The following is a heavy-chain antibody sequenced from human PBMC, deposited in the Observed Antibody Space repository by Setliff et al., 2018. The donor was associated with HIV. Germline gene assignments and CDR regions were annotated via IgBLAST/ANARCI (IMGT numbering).Heavy chain of an antibody. J-gene: IGHJ3*01. D-gene: IGHD5-18*01. Sequence: PSETLSLTCAVYGGSFSAYYWSWIRQPPGKGLEWIGEINHSGSTNYNPSLKTRVTIMADTSKNQFSLKLGSVTAADTAVYYCAREWSYGAFDTFDVWGQGTMATVSS. V-gene: IGHV4-34*01. CDR2: INHSGST. CDR1: GGSFSAYY. CDR3: AREWSYGAFDTFDV.